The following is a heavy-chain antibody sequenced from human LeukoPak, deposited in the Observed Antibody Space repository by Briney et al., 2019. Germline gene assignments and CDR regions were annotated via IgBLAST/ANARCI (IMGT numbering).Heavy chain of an antibody. Sequence: SETRSLTGAVYGGPFSGHYWTWIRHPPGKGLNWIGEINHSGSTNYNPSLKSRVTISVDKSKNQFSLKLSSVTAADTAVYFCARDKWEPRYAFDIWGQGTMVTVSS. V-gene: IGHV4-34*01. J-gene: IGHJ3*02. CDR2: INHSGST. CDR3: ARDKWEPRYAFDI. D-gene: IGHD1-26*01. CDR1: GGPFSGHY.